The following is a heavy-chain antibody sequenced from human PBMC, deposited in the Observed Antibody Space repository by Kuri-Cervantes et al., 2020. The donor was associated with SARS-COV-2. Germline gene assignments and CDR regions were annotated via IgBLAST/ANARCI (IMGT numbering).Heavy chain of an antibody. V-gene: IGHV4-38-2*01. CDR2: IYHSGST. CDR3: ARRSGYCSSTSCYFFDY. J-gene: IGHJ4*02. D-gene: IGHD2-2*01. CDR1: GYSISSGYY. Sequence: GSLRLSCAVSGYSISSGYYWGWIRQPPGKGRERIGSIYHSGSTYYNPSLKSRVTISVDTSKNQFSLKLSSVTAADTAVYYCARRSGYCSSTSCYFFDYWGQGTLVTVSS.